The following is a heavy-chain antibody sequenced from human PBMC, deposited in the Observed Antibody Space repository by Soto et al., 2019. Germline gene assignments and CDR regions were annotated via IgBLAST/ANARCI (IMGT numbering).Heavy chain of an antibody. CDR1: GFTFSNYA. D-gene: IGHD4-17*01. J-gene: IGHJ6*04. V-gene: IGHV3-23*01. CDR2: ISAGRST. CDR3: TKVRGDPV. Sequence: EVQVLESGGALVQPGGSLRLSCAASGFTFSNYAMNWFRQAPGKGPEWVSGISAGRSTYYADSVKGRFTISRNNSKRTLFLQMDSLRAEDTALYYCTKVRGDPVWGKGTTVTVSS.